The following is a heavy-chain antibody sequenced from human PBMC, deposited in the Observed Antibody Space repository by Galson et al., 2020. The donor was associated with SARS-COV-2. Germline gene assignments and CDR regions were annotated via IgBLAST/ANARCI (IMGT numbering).Heavy chain of an antibody. J-gene: IGHJ4*02. CDR1: GFSLSTSGVG. V-gene: IGHV2-5*02. CDR2: IYWDDDK. Sequence: SGPTLVKPTQTLTLTCTFSGFSLSTSGVGVGWIRQPPGKALEWLALIYWDDDKRYSPSLKSRLTITKDTSKNQVVLTMTNMDPLDTAKYYFESSETGRNSWDLFGYWGQGTRVTGSS. D-gene: IGHD3-10*01. CDR3: ESSETGRNSWDLFGY.